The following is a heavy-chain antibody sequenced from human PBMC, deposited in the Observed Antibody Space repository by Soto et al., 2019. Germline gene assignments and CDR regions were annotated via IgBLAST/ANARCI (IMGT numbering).Heavy chain of an antibody. CDR1: GGSISSYY. J-gene: IGHJ4*02. CDR3: ARDEAGDFYY. CDR2: IYYSGST. D-gene: IGHD6-19*01. V-gene: IGHV4-59*01. Sequence: SETLSLTCTVSGGSISSYYWSWIRQPPWKGLEWIGYIYYSGSTNYNPSLKSRVPISVDTSKNQFSLKLSSVTAADTAVYYCARDEAGDFYYWGQGTLVTVSS.